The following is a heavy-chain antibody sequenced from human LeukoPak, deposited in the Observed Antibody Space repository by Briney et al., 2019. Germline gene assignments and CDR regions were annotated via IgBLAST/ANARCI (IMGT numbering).Heavy chain of an antibody. D-gene: IGHD1-1*01. CDR3: ARDNVAWNDVHWFDP. J-gene: IGHJ5*02. Sequence: KPGGSLRLSCAASGFTFSTYTVNWVRQAPGKGLEWVSSISSSGTYIFYADSVKGRFTISRDNAKNSLYLQMSSLRAEDTAMYYCARDNVAWNDVHWFDPWGQGTLVTVSS. CDR2: ISSSGTYI. V-gene: IGHV3-21*01. CDR1: GFTFSTYT.